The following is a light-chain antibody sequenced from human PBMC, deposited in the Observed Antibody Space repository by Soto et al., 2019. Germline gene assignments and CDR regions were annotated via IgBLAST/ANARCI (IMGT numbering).Light chain of an antibody. CDR3: QQYGSSLYT. Sequence: EVVLTQSPATLSLSPGERATLSCRASQSISSFLTWYQQKPGQAPRLLIYDASTRATGIPARFSGTGSGTDFTLTISRLEPEDFAVYYCQQYGSSLYTFGQGTKLEIK. CDR1: QSISSF. J-gene: IGKJ2*01. V-gene: IGKV3-20*01. CDR2: DAS.